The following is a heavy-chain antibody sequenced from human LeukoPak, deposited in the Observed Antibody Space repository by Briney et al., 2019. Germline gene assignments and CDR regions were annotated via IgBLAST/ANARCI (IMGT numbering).Heavy chain of an antibody. CDR3: ASNMGKC. D-gene: IGHD3-16*01. V-gene: IGHV3-23*01. J-gene: IGHJ4*02. Sequence: GGSLRLSCAASGFTFSNYAMSWVRQAPGKGLEWVSAINGSAGSTYYADSVEGRFTISRDNAKNSLYLQMNSLRAEDTAVYYCASNMGKCWGQGTLVTVSS. CDR2: INGSAGST. CDR1: GFTFSNYA.